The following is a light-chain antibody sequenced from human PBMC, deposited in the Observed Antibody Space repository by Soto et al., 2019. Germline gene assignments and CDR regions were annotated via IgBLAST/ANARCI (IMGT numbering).Light chain of an antibody. J-gene: IGKJ1*01. CDR1: QGISSY. CDR3: QQLNSYPQWT. Sequence: DIQLTQSPSFLSASVGDRVTITCRASQGISSYLAWYQQKPGKAPKLLIYAASTLQSGVPSRFSGSGSGTEFTLTISSLQPEDFANYYCQQLNSYPQWTFGQGTKVDIK. V-gene: IGKV1-9*01. CDR2: AAS.